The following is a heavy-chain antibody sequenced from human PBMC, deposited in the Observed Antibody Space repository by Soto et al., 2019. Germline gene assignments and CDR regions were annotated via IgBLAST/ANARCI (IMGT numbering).Heavy chain of an antibody. CDR2: IWYDGSNK. CDR3: ARDRVVAATRDYYYYYMDV. D-gene: IGHD2-15*01. J-gene: IGHJ6*03. CDR1: GFTFSSYG. Sequence: GGSLRLSCAASGFTFSSYGMHWVRQAPGKGLEWVAVIWYDGSNKYYADSVKGRFTISRDNSKNTLYLQMNSLRAEDTAVYYCARDRVVAATRDYYYYYMDVWGKGTTVTVSS. V-gene: IGHV3-33*01.